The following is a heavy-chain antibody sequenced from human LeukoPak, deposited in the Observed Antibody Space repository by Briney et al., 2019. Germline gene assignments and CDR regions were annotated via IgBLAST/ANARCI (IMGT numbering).Heavy chain of an antibody. CDR1: GGSFSGYY. CDR2: INHSGST. Sequence: SETLSLTCAVYGGSFSGYYWSWIRQPPGKGLEWIGEINHSGSTNYNPSLKSRVTISVDTSKNQFSLKLSSVTAADTAVYYCARSDYYGSGRYKFDYWGQGTLVTVSS. J-gene: IGHJ4*02. V-gene: IGHV4-34*01. CDR3: ARSDYYGSGRYKFDY. D-gene: IGHD3-10*01.